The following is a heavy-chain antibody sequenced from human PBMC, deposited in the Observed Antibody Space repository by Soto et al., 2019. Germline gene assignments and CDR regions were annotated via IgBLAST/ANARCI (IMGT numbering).Heavy chain of an antibody. D-gene: IGHD2-21*02. CDR2: IIPIFGTA. CDR3: ARDRDCGGDCYSWAPNYGMDV. Sequence: RASVKVSCKASGGTFSSYAISWVRQAPGQGLEWMGGIIPIFGTANYAQKLQGRVTITADESTSTAYMELSSLRSEDTAVYYCARDRDCGGDCYSWAPNYGMDVCGQRTTVTVSS. J-gene: IGHJ6*02. CDR1: GGTFSSYA. V-gene: IGHV1-69*13.